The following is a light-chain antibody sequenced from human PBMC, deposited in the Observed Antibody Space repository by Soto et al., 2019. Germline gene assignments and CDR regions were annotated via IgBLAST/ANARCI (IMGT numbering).Light chain of an antibody. J-gene: IGKJ1*01. Sequence: DIQMTQSPSSLSASVGDRVTITWRASQSISTWLAWFQQKPGKAPKLLIYRASSLEGGAPSRFSGSGSGTEFTLTISSLQPDDFATYYCQQYDSYPWTFGQGTKVDIK. CDR3: QQYDSYPWT. CDR2: RAS. V-gene: IGKV1-5*03. CDR1: QSISTW.